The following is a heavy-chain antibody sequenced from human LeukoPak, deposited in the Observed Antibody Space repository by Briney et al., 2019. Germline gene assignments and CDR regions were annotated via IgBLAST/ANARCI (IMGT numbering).Heavy chain of an antibody. D-gene: IGHD6-19*01. V-gene: IGHV3-7*04. CDR2: IRQDGSEI. Sequence: GGALRLPCVASGFTFSSYWMSWVRQAPGKGLEWVANIRQDGSEIYYVAYVKGRFTISRDNAKTSLYLQLNSMRVEDTDWYYCARASSGWALHSFDIWGQGTLVTVSS. J-gene: IGHJ3*02. CDR3: ARASSGWALHSFDI. CDR1: GFTFSSYW.